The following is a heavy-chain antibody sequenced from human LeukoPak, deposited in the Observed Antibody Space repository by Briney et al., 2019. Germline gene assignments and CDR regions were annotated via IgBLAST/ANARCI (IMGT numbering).Heavy chain of an antibody. CDR2: IKQDGSEK. CDR3: ARGKVWGSYRYFDY. J-gene: IGHJ4*02. Sequence: GRSLRLSCAASGFTFSSYGMHWVRQAPGKGLEWVANIKQDGSEKYYVDSVKGRFTISRENAKNSLYLQMNSLRAGDTAVYYCARGKVWGSYRYFDYWGQGTLVTVSS. V-gene: IGHV3-7*01. D-gene: IGHD3-16*02. CDR1: GFTFSSYG.